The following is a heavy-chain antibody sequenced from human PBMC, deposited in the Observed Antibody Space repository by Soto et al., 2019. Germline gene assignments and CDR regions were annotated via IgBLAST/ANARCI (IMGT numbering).Heavy chain of an antibody. J-gene: IGHJ4*02. V-gene: IGHV3-15*07. CDR2: IRTKPEGETT. Sequence: EVQLLESGGGLVKPGGSLRLSCAASGFSFSSAWMNWVRQAPGKGLEWVGRIRTKPEGETTDYPAPVKGRFTISRDDSKTTLYLQMISLKIEDTAVYYCTTGSNEGYWGQGTLVTVSS. D-gene: IGHD1-1*01. CDR3: TTGSNEGY. CDR1: GFSFSSAW.